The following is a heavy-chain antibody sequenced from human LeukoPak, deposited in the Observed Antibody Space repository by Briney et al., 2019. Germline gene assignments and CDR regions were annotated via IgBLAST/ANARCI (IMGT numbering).Heavy chain of an antibody. CDR3: AQSSGYPSYYYCGMDV. Sequence: ASVKVSCKASGYTFTGYYMHWVRQAPGQGLEWMGWINPNSGGTNYAQKFQGRVTMTRDTSISTAYMELSRLRSDDTAVYYCAQSSGYPSYYYCGMDVWGQGTTVTVSS. CDR1: GYTFTGYY. D-gene: IGHD3-22*01. J-gene: IGHJ6*02. CDR2: INPNSGGT. V-gene: IGHV1-2*02.